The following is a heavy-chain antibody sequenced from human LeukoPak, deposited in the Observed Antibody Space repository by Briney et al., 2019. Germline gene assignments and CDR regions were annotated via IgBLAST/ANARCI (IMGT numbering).Heavy chain of an antibody. Sequence: ASVKVSCKASGYTFTGYYMHWVRQAPGQGLEWMGRINPNSGGTNYAQKFQGRVTITRDTSISTAYMELSRLRSDDTAVYYCARVLRDDSSGYYYSPRGNAFDIWGQGTMVTVSS. CDR3: ARVLRDDSSGYYYSPRGNAFDI. J-gene: IGHJ3*02. D-gene: IGHD3-22*01. CDR1: GYTFTGYY. V-gene: IGHV1-2*06. CDR2: INPNSGGT.